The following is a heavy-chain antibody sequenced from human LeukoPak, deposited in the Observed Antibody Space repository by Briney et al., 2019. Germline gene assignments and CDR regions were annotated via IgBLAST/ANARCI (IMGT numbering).Heavy chain of an antibody. CDR1: GASISSSRYY. CDR2: ISYSGTT. D-gene: IGHD2-2*01. J-gene: IGHJ5*02. CDR3: ARAVVPAALNWFDP. Sequence: SETLSLTCTVSGASISSSRYYWGWIRQPPGKGLEWIGSISYSGTTYHNPSLKSRVTISVDTSKNQFSLKLSSVTAADTAVYYCARAVVPAALNWFDPWGQGTLVTVSS. V-gene: IGHV4-39*07.